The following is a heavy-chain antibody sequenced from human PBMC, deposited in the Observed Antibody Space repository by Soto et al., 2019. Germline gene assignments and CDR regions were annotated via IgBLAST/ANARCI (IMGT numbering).Heavy chain of an antibody. Sequence: LQLQESGPGLVKPSETLSLTCTVSGGSISSSSYYWGWIRQPPGKGLEWIGSIYYSGSTYYNPSLKSRVTISVDTSKNQFSLKLSSVTAADTAVYYCASQEGAGAGIGDFDYWGQGTLVTVSS. J-gene: IGHJ4*02. CDR1: GGSISSSSYY. D-gene: IGHD6-19*01. CDR3: ASQEGAGAGIGDFDY. CDR2: IYYSGST. V-gene: IGHV4-39*01.